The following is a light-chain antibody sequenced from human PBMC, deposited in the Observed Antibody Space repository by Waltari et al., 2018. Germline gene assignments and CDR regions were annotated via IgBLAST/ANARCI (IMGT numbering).Light chain of an antibody. CDR2: QDK. V-gene: IGLV3-1*01. Sequence: SYELTQPPSVSVSAGQTASITCSGDKLGHKFVCWFQQRPGQSPVLVIYQDKNRPSGSPWRFSGSNSGNTATLTISGTQPLDEADYYCQAWDSSSDSYVFGSGTKVTV. J-gene: IGLJ1*01. CDR3: QAWDSSSDSYV. CDR1: KLGHKF.